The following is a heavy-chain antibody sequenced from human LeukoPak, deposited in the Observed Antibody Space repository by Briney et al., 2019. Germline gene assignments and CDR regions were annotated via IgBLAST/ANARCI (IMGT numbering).Heavy chain of an antibody. J-gene: IGHJ5*02. CDR1: GGSFSGYY. Sequence: SETLSLTCAVYGGSFSGYYWSWIRQPPGKGLEWIGEINHSGSTNYNPSLKSRVTISVDTSKNQFSLKLSSVTAADTAVYYCARSPSRGGWFDPWGQGTLVTVPS. CDR3: ARSPSRGGWFDP. V-gene: IGHV4-34*01. CDR2: INHSGST. D-gene: IGHD3-10*01.